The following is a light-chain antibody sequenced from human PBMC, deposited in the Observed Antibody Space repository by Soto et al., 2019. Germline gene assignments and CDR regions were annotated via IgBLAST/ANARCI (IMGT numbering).Light chain of an antibody. V-gene: IGKV3-15*01. CDR1: QSLSSN. J-gene: IGKJ1*01. Sequence: DTVMTQSPATLSVSPGERATVSCTASQSLSSNLAWYQQKPGQAPRLLIIGASERVTGIPARFSGSGSGTEFTLSISSLQSDDFATYYCQHYNSYSEAFGQGTKVELK. CDR2: GAS. CDR3: QHYNSYSEA.